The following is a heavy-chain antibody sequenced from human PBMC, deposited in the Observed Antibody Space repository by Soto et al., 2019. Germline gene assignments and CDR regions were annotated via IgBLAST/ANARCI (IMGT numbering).Heavy chain of an antibody. V-gene: IGHV3-66*01. D-gene: IGHD3-10*01. CDR2: IYSGGST. J-gene: IGHJ6*02. Sequence: EVQLVESGGGLVQPGGSLRLSCAASGFTVSSNYMSWVRQAPGKGLEWVSVIYSGGSTYYADSVKGRFTISRDNSKNTLYLQMNSLRAEDTAVYYCARDRGTAAGGDYYGMDVWGQGTTVTVSS. CDR1: GFTVSSNY. CDR3: ARDRGTAAGGDYYGMDV.